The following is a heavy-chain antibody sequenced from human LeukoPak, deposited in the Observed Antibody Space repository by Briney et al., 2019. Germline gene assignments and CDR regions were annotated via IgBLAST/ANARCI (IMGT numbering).Heavy chain of an antibody. CDR3: ARGTKKSMIVRYYFDY. V-gene: IGHV4-31*03. Sequence: SETLSLTCTVSGGSISSGGYYWSWIRQHPGKGLEWIGYIYYSGSTYYNPSLKSRVTISVNMSENQFSLKLSSVTAADTAVYYCARGTKKSMIVRYYFDYWGQGTLVTVSS. CDR1: GGSISSGGYY. D-gene: IGHD3-22*01. J-gene: IGHJ4*02. CDR2: IYYSGST.